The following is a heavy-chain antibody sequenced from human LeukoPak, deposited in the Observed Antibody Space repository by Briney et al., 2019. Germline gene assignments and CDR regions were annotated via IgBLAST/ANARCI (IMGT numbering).Heavy chain of an antibody. V-gene: IGHV4-4*07. CDR1: GGSISSNY. J-gene: IGHJ3*02. CDR2: IYISGST. D-gene: IGHD3-10*01. Sequence: SETLSLTFTVPGGSISSNYWSWIPQPAGKGLERIGRIYISGSTNYNPSLKSRVTMSVDTSKNQFSLKLSSVTAADTAVYYCAKSNGYGLIDIWGQGTMVTVSS. CDR3: AKSNGYGLIDI.